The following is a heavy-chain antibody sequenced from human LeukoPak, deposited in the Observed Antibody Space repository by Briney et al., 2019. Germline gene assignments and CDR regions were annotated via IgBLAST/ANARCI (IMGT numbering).Heavy chain of an antibody. CDR2: ISWNSGSI. D-gene: IGHD3-10*01. Sequence: GGSLRLSCAASGFTFDDYAMHWVRQAPGKGLEWVSGISWNSGSIGYADSVKGRFTISRDNAKNSLYLQMNSLRAEDTAVYYCARVPLLWFGELWGDYFDYWGQGTLVTVSS. CDR3: ARVPLLWFGELWGDYFDY. CDR1: GFTFDDYA. J-gene: IGHJ4*02. V-gene: IGHV3-9*01.